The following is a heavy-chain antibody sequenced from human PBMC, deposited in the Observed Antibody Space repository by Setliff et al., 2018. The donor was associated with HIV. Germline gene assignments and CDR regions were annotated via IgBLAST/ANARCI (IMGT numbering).Heavy chain of an antibody. Sequence: GESLKISCAASELTFSNYAMTWVRQAPGKGLEWVSSLSGSGGSTYYADSVKGRFTISRDNSKNTLYLQMNSLRAEDTAVYYCARDQWGYSYGYYYYYYMDVWGKGTTVTVSS. CDR2: LSGSGGST. CDR1: ELTFSNYA. J-gene: IGHJ6*03. D-gene: IGHD5-18*01. CDR3: ARDQWGYSYGYYYYYYMDV. V-gene: IGHV3-23*01.